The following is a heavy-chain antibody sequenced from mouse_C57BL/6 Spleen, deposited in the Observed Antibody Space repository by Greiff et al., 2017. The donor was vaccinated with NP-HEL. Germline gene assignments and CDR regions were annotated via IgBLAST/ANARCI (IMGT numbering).Heavy chain of an antibody. CDR3: AIYYDYDEAY. CDR1: GYAFTNYL. CDR2: INPGSGGT. J-gene: IGHJ3*01. Sequence: QVQLQQSGAELVRPGTSVKVSCKASGYAFTNYLIEWVKQRPGQGLEWIGVINPGSGGTNYNEKFKGKATLTADKSSSTAYMQLSSLTSEDSVVYFCAIYYDYDEAYWGQGTLVTVSA. D-gene: IGHD2-4*01. V-gene: IGHV1-54*01.